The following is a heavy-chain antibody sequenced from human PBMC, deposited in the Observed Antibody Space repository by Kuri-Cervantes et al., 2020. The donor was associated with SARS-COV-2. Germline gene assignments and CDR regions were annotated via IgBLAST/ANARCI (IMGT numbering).Heavy chain of an antibody. CDR2: INDIGST. J-gene: IGHJ6*03. D-gene: IGHD3-16*01. V-gene: IGHV4-34*01. Sequence: SETLSLTCTVSGGSISGYYWSWLRQPPGKGLEWIGEINDIGSTNYNPSLESQVTISVDTSKNQFSLNLSSVTAGDTALYYCARGPWRSEQVGPPYYYYLDVWGKGTTVTVSS. CDR1: GGSISGYY. CDR3: ARGPWRSEQVGPPYYYYLDV.